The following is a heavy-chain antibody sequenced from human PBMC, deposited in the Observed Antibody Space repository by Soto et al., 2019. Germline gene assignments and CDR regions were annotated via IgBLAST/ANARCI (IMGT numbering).Heavy chain of an antibody. D-gene: IGHD5-18*01. CDR3: ATGGIQLWFPYFDY. Sequence: PGGSLRLSCAASGSTFDDYGMSWVRQVPGKGLEWVSTISGSGSCIYYADSVKGRFTISRDNSKNTLYLQMNSLRAEDTAVYYCATGGIQLWFPYFDYWGQGTLVTVSS. CDR1: GSTFDDYG. CDR2: ISGSGSCI. J-gene: IGHJ4*02. V-gene: IGHV3-23*01.